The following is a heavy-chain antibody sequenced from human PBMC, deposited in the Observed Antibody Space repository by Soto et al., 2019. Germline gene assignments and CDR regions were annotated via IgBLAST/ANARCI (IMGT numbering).Heavy chain of an antibody. CDR1: GFSLTSSGVR. CDR3: AHRVLRTVFGLITPSAIYFDF. D-gene: IGHD3-3*01. J-gene: IGHJ4*02. V-gene: IGHV2-5*02. CDR2: IYWDDAK. Sequence: QITLNESGPTVVRPTETLTLTCRFSGFSLTSSGVRVGWIRQSPGKAPEWLALIYWDDAKRYSPSLKSRLTTTKDTSKTQVGLTVSDLDPTDTATYYCAHRVLRTVFGLITPSAIYFDFWGQGT.